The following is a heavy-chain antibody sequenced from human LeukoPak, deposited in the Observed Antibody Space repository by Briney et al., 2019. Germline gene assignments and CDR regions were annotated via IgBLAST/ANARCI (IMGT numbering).Heavy chain of an antibody. CDR1: GGSISSGGYY. V-gene: IGHV4-31*03. CDR3: ARARDFPIDY. J-gene: IGHJ4*02. CDR2: IYYSGST. D-gene: IGHD2/OR15-2a*01. Sequence: SETLSLTCIVSGGSISSGGYYWSWIRQHPGKGLEWIGYIYYSGSTYYNPSLKSRVTISVDTSKNQFSLKLSSVTAADTAVYYCARARDFPIDYWGQGTLVTVSS.